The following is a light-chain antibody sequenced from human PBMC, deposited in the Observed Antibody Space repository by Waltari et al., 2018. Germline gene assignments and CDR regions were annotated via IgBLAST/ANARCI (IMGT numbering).Light chain of an antibody. Sequence: DIQMTQSPSTLSASVGARVTITCRASQSITNWLAWYQQKPVKAPNLLIYKASNLESGVPSRFSGSGSGTEFTLTISSLQPDDFATYYCQQYDNYWTFGQGTKVEIK. CDR3: QQYDNYWT. J-gene: IGKJ1*01. CDR2: KAS. CDR1: QSITNW. V-gene: IGKV1-5*03.